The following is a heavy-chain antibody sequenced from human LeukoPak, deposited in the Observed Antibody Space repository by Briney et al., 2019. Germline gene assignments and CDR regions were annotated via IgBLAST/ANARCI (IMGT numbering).Heavy chain of an antibody. CDR2: IDYSGNT. V-gene: IGHV4-34*01. Sequence: SETLSLTCAVYGGSLSGLYWNWIRQTPGKGLEWIGEIDYSGNTNYSPSLKSRVTISIDTSKNQFSLTVRSVIAADTGVYYCARPMGYYYYHYIDVWGRGTTVTVSS. J-gene: IGHJ6*03. CDR3: ARPMGYYYYHYIDV. D-gene: IGHD3-10*01. CDR1: GGSLSGLY.